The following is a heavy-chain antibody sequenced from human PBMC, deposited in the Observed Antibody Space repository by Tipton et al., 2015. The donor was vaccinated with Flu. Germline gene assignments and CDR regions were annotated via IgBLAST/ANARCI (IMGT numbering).Heavy chain of an antibody. Sequence: TLSLTCTVSGGSISSSSYYWGWIRQPPGKGLEWIGSIYYSGNTFSIPSLKSRVTISIGTSKNQFSLKLSSVTAADTAVYYCARAGSGWCLFINWGQGTLVTVSS. V-gene: IGHV4-39*07. D-gene: IGHD6-19*01. J-gene: IGHJ4*02. CDR1: GGSISSSSYY. CDR3: ARAGSGWCLFIN. CDR2: IYYSGNT.